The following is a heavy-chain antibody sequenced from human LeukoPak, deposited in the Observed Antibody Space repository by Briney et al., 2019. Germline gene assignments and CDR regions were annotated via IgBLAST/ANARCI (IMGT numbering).Heavy chain of an antibody. CDR3: ANNFDY. CDR1: GFTFSNYG. Sequence: GRSLRLSCAASGFTFSNYGMHWVRQAPGKGLEWVAVIWHDGSNKYYADSVKGRFTISRDNSKSTLYLQMNSLRAEDTAVYYCANNFDYWGQGTLVTVSS. V-gene: IGHV3-33*06. J-gene: IGHJ4*02. CDR2: IWHDGSNK.